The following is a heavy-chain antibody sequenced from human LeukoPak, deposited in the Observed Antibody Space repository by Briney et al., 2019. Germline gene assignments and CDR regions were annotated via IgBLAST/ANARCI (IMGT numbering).Heavy chain of an antibody. CDR2: IYYSGSTYSGST. Sequence: PSETLSLTCSVSGGSISSGGYYWSWIRQHPGKGLEWIGYIYYSGSTYSGSTYYNPSLESRVTISVDTSKNQFSLKLSSVTAADTAVYYCASYRGYYDILTGFYTGTYFDYWGQGTLVTVSS. D-gene: IGHD3-9*01. CDR3: ASYRGYYDILTGFYTGTYFDY. V-gene: IGHV4-31*03. J-gene: IGHJ4*02. CDR1: GGSISSGGYY.